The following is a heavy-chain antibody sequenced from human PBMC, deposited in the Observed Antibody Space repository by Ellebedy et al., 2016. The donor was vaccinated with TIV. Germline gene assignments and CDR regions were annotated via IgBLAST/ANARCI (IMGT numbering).Heavy chain of an antibody. Sequence: PGGSLRLSCEASGFIISNYAMSWVRQAPGKGLEYLSGISINGESTDYADSVRGRFTISRDNSKSTLYLQMNSLRADDTDVYYCAKLVGSTNFDYWGQGTLVAVSS. CDR3: AKLVGSTNFDY. J-gene: IGHJ4*02. D-gene: IGHD1-26*01. CDR1: GFIISNYA. CDR2: ISINGEST. V-gene: IGHV3-23*01.